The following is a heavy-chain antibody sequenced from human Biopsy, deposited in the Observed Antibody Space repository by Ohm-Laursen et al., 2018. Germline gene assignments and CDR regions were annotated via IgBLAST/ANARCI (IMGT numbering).Heavy chain of an antibody. CDR1: GGSFTGHY. V-gene: IGHV4-59*11. J-gene: IGHJ4*02. CDR3: ARGSNDFGGLYFPR. D-gene: IGHD4-23*01. CDR2: ISCTGYT. Sequence: SDTLSLTCTVSGGSFTGHYWSWIRQPPGKGLDWIGHISCTGYTSYNASLKSRVTISVDTSRNHFSLRLSSLTAADTAVYYCARGSNDFGGLYFPRWGQGTLLTVSS.